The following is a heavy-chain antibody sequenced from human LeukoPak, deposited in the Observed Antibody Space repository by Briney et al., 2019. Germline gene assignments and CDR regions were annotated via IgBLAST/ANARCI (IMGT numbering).Heavy chain of an antibody. Sequence: PSETLSLTCTVSGGSISSNPYYWGWIRQPPGKGLEWIGNIYYSGSTYYNPSLKSRVTISVDTSKIQSSLKLSSVTAADTAVYYCARDRGITYDTGGYHYFFDSWGQGTLVTVSS. D-gene: IGHD3-22*01. V-gene: IGHV4-39*07. J-gene: IGHJ4*02. CDR2: IYYSGST. CDR1: GGSISSNPYY. CDR3: ARDRGITYDTGGYHYFFDS.